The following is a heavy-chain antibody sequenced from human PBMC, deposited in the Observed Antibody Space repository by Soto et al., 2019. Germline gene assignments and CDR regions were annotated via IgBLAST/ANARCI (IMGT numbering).Heavy chain of an antibody. V-gene: IGHV1-58*01. Sequence: SVKVSCKASGFTFFTSAVQWVRQARGQGLEWIGWIVVGSGNTNYAQKFQERVTITRDTSASTAYMELSSLRSEDTAVYYCARSYYDILTGYLDAFDIWGQGTMVTVSS. D-gene: IGHD3-9*01. CDR2: IVVGSGNT. J-gene: IGHJ3*02. CDR1: GFTFFTSA. CDR3: ARSYYDILTGYLDAFDI.